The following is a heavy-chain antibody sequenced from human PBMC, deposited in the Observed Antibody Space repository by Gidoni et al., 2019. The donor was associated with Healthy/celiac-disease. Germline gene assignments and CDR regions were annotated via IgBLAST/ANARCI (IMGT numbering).Heavy chain of an antibody. V-gene: IGHV1-46*01. Sequence: QVQLVQYGAEVKKPGASVKVSCNASGYTFTSYYMHWVRQAPGQGLEWMGIINPSGGSTSYAQKFQGRVTMTRDTSTSTVYMELSSLRSEDTAVYYCARQVGATRLVDYWGQGTLVTVSS. CDR1: GYTFTSYY. CDR3: ARQVGATRLVDY. CDR2: INPSGGST. J-gene: IGHJ4*02. D-gene: IGHD1-26*01.